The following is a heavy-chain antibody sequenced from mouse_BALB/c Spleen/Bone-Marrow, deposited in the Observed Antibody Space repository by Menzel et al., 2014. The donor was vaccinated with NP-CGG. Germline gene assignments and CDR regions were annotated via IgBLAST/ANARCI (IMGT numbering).Heavy chain of an antibody. CDR1: GYTFTSYN. V-gene: IGHV1-12*01. CDR3: ARGDGYDSYYFDY. J-gene: IGHJ2*01. D-gene: IGHD2-2*01. CDR2: IYPGNGDT. Sequence: QVQLQQPGAELVKPGASVKMSCKASGYTFTSYNMHWVKQTPGQGLEWIGAIYPGNGDTSYNQKLTGKATLTADKSSSTAYMQLSSLTSEDSAVYYCARGDGYDSYYFDYWGQGTTLTVSS.